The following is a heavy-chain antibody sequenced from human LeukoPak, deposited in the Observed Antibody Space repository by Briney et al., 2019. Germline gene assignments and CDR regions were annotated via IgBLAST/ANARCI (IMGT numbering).Heavy chain of an antibody. D-gene: IGHD1-14*01. Sequence: GGSLTLSCAASGFTFSSYWMHWVRQVPGKGLVWVARINPGGSSITYADSVKGRFTISRDNAKNTLYLQMDSLGAEDTGVYYCARSNQADDYWGQGTLVTVSS. J-gene: IGHJ4*02. V-gene: IGHV3-74*01. CDR2: INPGGSSI. CDR3: ARSNQADDY. CDR1: GFTFSSYW.